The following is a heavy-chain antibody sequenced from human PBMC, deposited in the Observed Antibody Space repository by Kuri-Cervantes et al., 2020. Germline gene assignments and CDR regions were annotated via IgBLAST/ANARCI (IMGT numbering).Heavy chain of an antibody. Sequence: ASVKVSCKASGGTFSSYTISWVRQAPGQGLEWMGWISAYNGNTNYAQKLQGRVTMTTDTSTSTAYMELRSLRSDDTAVYYCARFSDDYDILTVDYWGQGTLVTVSS. V-gene: IGHV1-18*01. CDR2: ISAYNGNT. J-gene: IGHJ4*02. CDR1: GGTFSSYT. CDR3: ARFSDDYDILTVDY. D-gene: IGHD3-9*01.